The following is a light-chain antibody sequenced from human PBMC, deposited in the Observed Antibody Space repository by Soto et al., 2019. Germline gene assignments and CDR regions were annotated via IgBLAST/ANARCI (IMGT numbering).Light chain of an antibody. CDR3: QQSYSTLMYT. CDR2: AAS. Sequence: IQLTQSPSSLSASVGDRVTITCRASQSITTYLNWYRQKPGKAPQLLIFAASRLQSGVPSRISGSGSGTDFTLTISGLQPEDFATYYCQQSYSTLMYTFGQGTKVDIK. CDR1: QSITTY. J-gene: IGKJ2*01. V-gene: IGKV1-39*01.